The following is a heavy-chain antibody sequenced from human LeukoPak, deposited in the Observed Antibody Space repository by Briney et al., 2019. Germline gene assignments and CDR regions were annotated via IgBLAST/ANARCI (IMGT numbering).Heavy chain of an antibody. J-gene: IGHJ4*02. D-gene: IGHD3-3*01. CDR1: GFTFSTYW. CDR3: ARGVPYDSWSGPHYSDY. V-gene: IGHV3-7*01. CDR2: IKQDGSDK. Sequence: GGSLRLSCAASGFTFSTYWMSWVRQAPGKGLEWVANIKQDGSDKYYVDSVKGRFTISRDNAKNSLYLQMNSLRAEDAAVYYCARGVPYDSWSGPHYSDYWGQGTLVTVSS.